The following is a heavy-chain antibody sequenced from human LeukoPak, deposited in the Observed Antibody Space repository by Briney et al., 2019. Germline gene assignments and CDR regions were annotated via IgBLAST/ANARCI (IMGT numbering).Heavy chain of an antibody. CDR1: GFTFSSYS. J-gene: IGHJ6*03. CDR2: ISSTSSTI. Sequence: GSLRLSCAASGFTFSSYSMNWVRQAPGKGLEWVSYISSTSSTIYYADSVKGRFTISRDTAKNSLYLQMNSLRAEDTAVYSCARGDYGDYWNYYYMDVWGKGTTVTVSS. V-gene: IGHV3-48*01. CDR3: ARGDYGDYWNYYYMDV. D-gene: IGHD4-17*01.